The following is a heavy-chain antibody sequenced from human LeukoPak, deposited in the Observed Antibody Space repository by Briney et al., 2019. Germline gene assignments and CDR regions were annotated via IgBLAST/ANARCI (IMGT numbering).Heavy chain of an antibody. J-gene: IGHJ4*02. Sequence: GGSLRLSCAASGFTFSSYGMHWVRQAPGKGLEWVSYISSSSSTIYYADSVKGRFTISRDNAKNSLYLQMNSLRAEDTAVYYCARDGIAVAGTAFDYWGQGTLVTVSS. CDR1: GFTFSSYG. D-gene: IGHD6-19*01. CDR2: ISSSSSTI. CDR3: ARDGIAVAGTAFDY. V-gene: IGHV3-48*04.